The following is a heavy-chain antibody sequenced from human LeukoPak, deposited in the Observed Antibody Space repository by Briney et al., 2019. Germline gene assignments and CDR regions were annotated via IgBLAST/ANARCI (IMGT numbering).Heavy chain of an antibody. CDR1: DVSISSKTYY. J-gene: IGHJ4*02. V-gene: IGHV4-39*07. D-gene: IGHD2-2*01. CDR2: IYYSGST. CDR3: ARGMGYCTSTACYAFPFDY. Sequence: SETLSLTCTVSDVSISSKTYYWGWIRQPPGKGLEWIGNIYYSGSTYCNPSLKSRVTISVDTSKNQFSLKLTSVTAADTAVYYCARGMGYCTSTACYAFPFDYWGQGTLVTVSS.